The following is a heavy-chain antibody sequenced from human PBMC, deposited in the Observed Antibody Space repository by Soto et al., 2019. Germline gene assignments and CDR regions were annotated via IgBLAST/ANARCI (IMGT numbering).Heavy chain of an antibody. V-gene: IGHV1-2*04. Sequence: ASVKASCKASGYTFTGYYMHWVRQAPGQGLEWMGWINPNSRGTNYAQKFQGWVTMTRGRSISTAYMELSRLRSDDTAVYYCPRGLGSWAAARGGNWFDPWGQRTFVAVSS. CDR2: INPNSRGT. CDR3: PRGLGSWAAARGGNWFDP. CDR1: GYTFTGYY. J-gene: IGHJ5*02. D-gene: IGHD6-13*01.